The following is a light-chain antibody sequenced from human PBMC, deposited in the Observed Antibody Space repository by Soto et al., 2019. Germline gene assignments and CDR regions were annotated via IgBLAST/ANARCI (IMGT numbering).Light chain of an antibody. V-gene: IGKV1-39*01. J-gene: IGKJ4*01. Sequence: EIHMTKYSSSQSASKHEKVTITSRASQRISSYLNWYQQKPGHAPKLLIYAASSLQSGVPSRFSGSGSGTDFTLTISSLQPEEFGTYYWQESYSTPVTVGGGTKVDI. CDR1: QRISSY. CDR3: QESYSTPVT. CDR2: AAS.